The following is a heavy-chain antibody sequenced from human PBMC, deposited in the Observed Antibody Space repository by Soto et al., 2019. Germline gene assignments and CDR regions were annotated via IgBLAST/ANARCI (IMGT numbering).Heavy chain of an antibody. CDR1: GSTLSSTA. CDR2: IIPIFGTA. CDR3: ARDGSGRYYGMDV. V-gene: IGHV1-69*13. D-gene: IGHD2-15*01. Sequence: GASVKVSCKASGSTLSSTALSWVRQAPGQGLEWMGGIIPIFGTANYAQKFQGRVTITADESTSTAYMELSSLRSEDTAVYYCARDGSGRYYGMDVWGQGTTVTVSS. J-gene: IGHJ6*02.